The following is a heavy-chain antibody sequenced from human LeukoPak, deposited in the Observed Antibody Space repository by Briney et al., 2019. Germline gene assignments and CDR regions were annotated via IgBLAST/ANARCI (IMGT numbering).Heavy chain of an antibody. Sequence: GSGPALVKPTETLTLTCNVSGFSLTTGRMGVSWIRQPPGQALEWLAHIFSNDKESYKTSLKSRLSISKDTSKSQVVLTLTNMHPADTAIYYCAQIRDSWFYFDSWGQGTLVTVSS. CDR1: GFSLTTGRMG. J-gene: IGHJ4*02. D-gene: IGHD3-10*01. CDR3: AQIRDSWFYFDS. V-gene: IGHV2-26*01. CDR2: IFSNDKE.